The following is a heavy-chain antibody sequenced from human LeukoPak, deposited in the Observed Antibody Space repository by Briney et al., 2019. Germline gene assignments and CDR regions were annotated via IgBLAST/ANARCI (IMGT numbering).Heavy chain of an antibody. CDR1: GFTFSDYA. J-gene: IGHJ3*02. CDR2: IRSKAYGGTT. Sequence: GGSLTLSCTASGFTFSDYALSWVRQAPGKGLEWVGFIRSKAYGGTTEYAASVKGRFTISRDDSKSIAYLQMNSLKTEDTAVYYCTRMSCSSTSCYQDAFDIWGQGTMVTVSS. D-gene: IGHD2-2*01. CDR3: TRMSCSSTSCYQDAFDI. V-gene: IGHV3-49*04.